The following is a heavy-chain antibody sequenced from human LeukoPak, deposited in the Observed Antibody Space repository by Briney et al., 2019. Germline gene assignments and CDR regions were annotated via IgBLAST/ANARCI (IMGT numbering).Heavy chain of an antibody. V-gene: IGHV4-4*02. CDR2: IYHSGST. Sequence: PSETLSLTCAVSGGSVSSSNWWSWVRQPPGKGLEWIGEIYHSGSTNYNPSLKSRVTISVDKSKNQFSLKLSSVTAADTAVYYCARDFRGDYYYYGMDVWGQGTTVTVSS. D-gene: IGHD4-17*01. CDR1: GGSVSSSNW. CDR3: ARDFRGDYYYYGMDV. J-gene: IGHJ6*02.